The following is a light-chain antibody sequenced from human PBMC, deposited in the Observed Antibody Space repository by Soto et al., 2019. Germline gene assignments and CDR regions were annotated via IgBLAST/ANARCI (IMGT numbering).Light chain of an antibody. CDR3: QQYESSVT. Sequence: EIVLTQSPGSLSLSPGEGATLSCRASQSVSSSFFAWYQQKPGQAPSLLIYGASRRATGVPDRFSGSGSRTDFTLSISRLEPEDFAVYYCQQYESSVTFGQGTKVEIK. J-gene: IGKJ1*01. V-gene: IGKV3-20*01. CDR1: QSVSSSF. CDR2: GAS.